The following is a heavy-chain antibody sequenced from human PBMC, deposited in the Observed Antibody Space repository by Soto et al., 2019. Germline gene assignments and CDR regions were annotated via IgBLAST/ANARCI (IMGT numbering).Heavy chain of an antibody. CDR2: VSSDGSNQ. Sequence: GGSLRLSCAASGFTFNKYGMHWVRQAPGKGLEWVAYVSSDGSNQYYADSVKGRFTISRDNSKSTLYLQLDSLRVDDTAVYYCAKDRVIQLLPIWPDPWGQGTLVTVSS. CDR1: GFTFNKYG. V-gene: IGHV3-30*18. D-gene: IGHD2-2*01. J-gene: IGHJ5*02. CDR3: AKDRVIQLLPIWPDP.